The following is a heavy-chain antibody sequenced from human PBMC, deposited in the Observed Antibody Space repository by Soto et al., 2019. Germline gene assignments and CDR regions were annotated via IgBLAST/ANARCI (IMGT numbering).Heavy chain of an antibody. CDR2: MSGGGGRS. J-gene: IGHJ4*02. CDR3: AKASTAIGNYWFDY. CDR1: GFTFSSYS. Sequence: GGSLRLSCVASGFTFSSYSISWVRQAPGKGLEWVSAMSGGGGRSYFADSVKGRFTISRDEARNTLYLQMDSLRAEDTAVYYCAKASTAIGNYWFDYCGQGTQVTVCS. D-gene: IGHD4-4*01. V-gene: IGHV3-23*01.